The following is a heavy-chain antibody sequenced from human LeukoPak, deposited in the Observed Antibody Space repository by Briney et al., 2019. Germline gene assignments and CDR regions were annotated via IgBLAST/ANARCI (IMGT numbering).Heavy chain of an antibody. CDR1: GYTFTGYY. V-gene: IGHV1-2*02. D-gene: IGHD1-26*01. J-gene: IGHJ4*02. CDR3: ARVPLVGATLYYFDY. CDR2: INPNSGGT. Sequence: ASVKVSCKASGYTFTGYYMHWVRQAPGQGLEWMGWINPNSGGTNYAQKFQGRVTMTRDTSISTAYMELSRLRSDDTAVYYCARVPLVGATLYYFDYWGQGTLVTASS.